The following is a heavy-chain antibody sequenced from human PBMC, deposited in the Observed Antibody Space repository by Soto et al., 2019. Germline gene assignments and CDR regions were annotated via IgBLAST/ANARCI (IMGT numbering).Heavy chain of an antibody. CDR3: AKDSPVADY. Sequence: PVGPQRLSCAASGCTFSSYAMHWVRQAPGKGLEWVAVISYDGSNKYYADSVKGRFTISRDDSKNTLYLQMNSLRSEDTALYYCAKDSPVADYWGQGTLVTVSS. CDR1: GCTFSSYA. CDR2: ISYDGSNK. V-gene: IGHV3-30*04. J-gene: IGHJ4*02. D-gene: IGHD6-19*01.